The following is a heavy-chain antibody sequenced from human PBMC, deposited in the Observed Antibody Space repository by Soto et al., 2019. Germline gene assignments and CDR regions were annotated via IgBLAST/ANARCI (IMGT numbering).Heavy chain of an antibody. V-gene: IGHV3-23*01. CDR1: EFTFSSYA. J-gene: IGHJ3*02. Sequence: GALRLSCVASEFTFSSYAMSWVRQAPGKGLEWVSVISGSGGGTYYADSVKGRFAVSTDNSKSTLYLQMNSLRDEDTAVYYCAKVPTGEMGTVFQAFDIWGQGTMVTVSS. D-gene: IGHD1-26*01. CDR3: AKVPTGEMGTVFQAFDI. CDR2: ISGSGGGT.